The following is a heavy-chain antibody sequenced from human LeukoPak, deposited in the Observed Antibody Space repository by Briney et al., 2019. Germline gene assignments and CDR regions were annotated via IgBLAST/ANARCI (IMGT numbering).Heavy chain of an antibody. CDR1: DASITSGTDY. Sequence: SESLSLTCTVSDASITSGTDYWSWIRQPAGKTLEWIGRISTSGSTNYNPSLKSRVTISVDTSRNQFSLKLDSVTATDTAVYFCSISGLQFDYWSPGTLVTVSS. D-gene: IGHD1-26*01. V-gene: IGHV4-61*02. CDR2: ISTSGST. J-gene: IGHJ4*02. CDR3: SISGLQFDY.